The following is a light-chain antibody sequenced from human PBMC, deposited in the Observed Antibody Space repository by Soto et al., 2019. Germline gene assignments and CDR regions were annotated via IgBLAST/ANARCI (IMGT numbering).Light chain of an antibody. Sequence: EIVMTQTPTTLSVSPGGRATFACRASQSISDSLAWYQQKPGKAPRLLIYSASSVQSGVPARFSGSGSGTEFTLAISSLQSEDSATYYCQQNNNSPITFGEGTRVDIK. CDR3: QQNNNSPIT. CDR1: QSISDS. CDR2: SAS. V-gene: IGKV3-15*01. J-gene: IGKJ5*01.